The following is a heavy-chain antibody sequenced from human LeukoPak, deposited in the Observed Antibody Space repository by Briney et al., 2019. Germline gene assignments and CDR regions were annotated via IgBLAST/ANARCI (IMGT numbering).Heavy chain of an antibody. Sequence: QPSETLSLTCFVSGGSISSSSYYWGWIRQPPGKGLEWIGSIYYSGSTYYNSSLKSRLTISVDTSKNQFSLKLRSVTAADTAVYYCASTAISYFDYWGQGTLVTVSS. CDR1: GGSISSSSYY. CDR2: IYYSGST. V-gene: IGHV4-39*01. D-gene: IGHD2-21*02. CDR3: ASTAISYFDY. J-gene: IGHJ4*02.